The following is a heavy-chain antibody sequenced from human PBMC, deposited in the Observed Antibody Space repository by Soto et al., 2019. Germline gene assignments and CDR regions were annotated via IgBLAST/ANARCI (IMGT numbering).Heavy chain of an antibody. J-gene: IGHJ4*02. CDR1: GGSISSSSYY. D-gene: IGHD2-15*01. CDR3: ARFYGLRYDLLREVVVAGNNYFDY. Sequence: SETLSLTCTVSGGSISSSSYYWGWIRQPPGKGLEWIGSIYYSGSTYYNPSLKSRVTISVDTSKNQFSLKLSSVTAADTAVYYCARFYGLRYDLLREVVVAGNNYFDYWGQGTLVTVSS. CDR2: IYYSGST. V-gene: IGHV4-39*01.